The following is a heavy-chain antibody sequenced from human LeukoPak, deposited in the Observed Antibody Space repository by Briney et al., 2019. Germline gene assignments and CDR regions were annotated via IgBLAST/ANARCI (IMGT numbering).Heavy chain of an antibody. Sequence: PGGSLRLSCAASGFTFSGSALHWVRQASGKGLEWVGRIRSTANGYATAYAASVKGRFTISRDDSKNTAYLQLNSLRAEDTAVYYCARVLHKRNYDSSDYYGSWGQGTLVTVSS. V-gene: IGHV3-73*01. CDR2: IRSTANGYAT. CDR1: GFTFSGSA. CDR3: ARVLHKRNYDSSDYYGS. J-gene: IGHJ5*02. D-gene: IGHD3-22*01.